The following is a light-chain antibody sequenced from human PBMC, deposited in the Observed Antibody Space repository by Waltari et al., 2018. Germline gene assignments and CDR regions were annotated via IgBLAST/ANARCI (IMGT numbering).Light chain of an antibody. CDR2: SNN. CDR3: STWDDTLNGRV. V-gene: IGLV1-44*01. Sequence: QFVLVQPPAASATPGQRVIISCSGNTANIGNTPVNWYQHPPGTAPKVLIYSNNQRPSGVPDRFSGSKSGTSASLAISGLQSEDEADYYCSTWDDTLNGRVFGGGTKLTVL. J-gene: IGLJ3*02. CDR1: TANIGNTP.